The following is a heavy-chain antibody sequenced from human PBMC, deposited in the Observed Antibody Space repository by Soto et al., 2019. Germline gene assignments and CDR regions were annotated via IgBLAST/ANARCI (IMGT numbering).Heavy chain of an antibody. CDR2: IIPIFVTA. Sequence: QVQLVKSGAEVKKPGSSVKVSCQASGDTLRRYAISWVRQAPGPGLEWMGGIIPIFVTANYAQKFQGRVTITAAESTSTAYMELSSLRSEDTAVYYCARGRLCYDYAPPGDYWGQGTLVTVSA. CDR1: GDTLRRYA. V-gene: IGHV1-69*12. D-gene: IGHD5-12*01. CDR3: ARGRLCYDYAPPGDY. J-gene: IGHJ4*02.